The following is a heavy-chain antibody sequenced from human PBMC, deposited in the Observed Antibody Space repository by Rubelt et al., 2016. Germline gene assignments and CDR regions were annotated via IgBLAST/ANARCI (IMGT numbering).Heavy chain of an antibody. D-gene: IGHD6-13*01. CDR2: INHSGST. J-gene: IGHJ4*02. Sequence: GKGLEWIGEINHSGSTNYNPSLKSRVTISVDTSKNQFSLKLSSVTAADTAVYYCAREPVYSSSWGVFFDYWGQGTLVTVSS. V-gene: IGHV4-34*01. CDR3: AREPVYSSSWGVFFDY.